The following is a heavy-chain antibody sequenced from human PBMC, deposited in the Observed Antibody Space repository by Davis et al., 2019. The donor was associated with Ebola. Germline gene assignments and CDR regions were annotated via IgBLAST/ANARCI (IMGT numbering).Heavy chain of an antibody. Sequence: GGSLRLSCAASGFTFSSYGMHWVRQAPGKGLEWVAGIWYDGSNKYYADSVKGRFTISRDNSKNTLYLQMNSLRAEDTAVYYCATVLRYFDWLDYGMDVWGQGTTVTVSS. D-gene: IGHD3-9*01. CDR3: ATVLRYFDWLDYGMDV. CDR1: GFTFSSYG. V-gene: IGHV3-30*02. J-gene: IGHJ6*02. CDR2: IWYDGSNK.